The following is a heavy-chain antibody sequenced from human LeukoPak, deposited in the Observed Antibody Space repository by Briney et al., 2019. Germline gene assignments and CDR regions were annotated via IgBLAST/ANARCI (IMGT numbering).Heavy chain of an antibody. V-gene: IGHV3-48*03. D-gene: IGHD3-10*02. J-gene: IGHJ6*04. CDR1: GFTFSGYS. CDR3: AELGITMIGGV. Sequence: PGGSLRLSCATSGFTFSGYSMTWVRQAPGKGLEWVSYISSSGSTIYYADSVKGRFTISRDNAKNSLYLQMNSLRAEDTAVYYCAELGITMIGGVWGKGTTVTISS. CDR2: ISSSGSTI.